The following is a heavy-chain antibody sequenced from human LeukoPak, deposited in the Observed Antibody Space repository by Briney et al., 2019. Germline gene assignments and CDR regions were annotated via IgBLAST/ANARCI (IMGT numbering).Heavy chain of an antibody. Sequence: GGSLRLSCAASGFTFSSYWMSWVRQAPGKGLEWVANIKQDGSEKYYVDSVKGRFTISRDNAKNSLYLQMNSLRAEDTALYFCAKKAQYNGNYPLDYWGQGTLVTVSS. CDR3: AKKAQYNGNYPLDY. J-gene: IGHJ4*02. CDR2: IKQDGSEK. V-gene: IGHV3-7*03. CDR1: GFTFSSYW. D-gene: IGHD1-26*01.